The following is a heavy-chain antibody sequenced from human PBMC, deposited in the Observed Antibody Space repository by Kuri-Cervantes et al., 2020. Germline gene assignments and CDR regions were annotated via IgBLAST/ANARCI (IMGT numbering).Heavy chain of an antibody. D-gene: IGHD1-26*01. V-gene: IGHV3-23*01. CDR1: GFTFSTYA. J-gene: IGHJ3*02. Sequence: GESLKISCAGSGFTFSTYAMSWVRQAPGKGLEWVSHISGSGGSTYYADSVKGRFTISRDNSKNTLYLQMNSLRAEDTAVYYCAREQYSDNAFDIWGQGTMVTVSS. CDR2: ISGSGGST. CDR3: AREQYSDNAFDI.